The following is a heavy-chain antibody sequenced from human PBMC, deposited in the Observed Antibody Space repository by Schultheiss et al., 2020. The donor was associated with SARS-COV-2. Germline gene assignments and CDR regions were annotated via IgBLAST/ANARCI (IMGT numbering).Heavy chain of an antibody. J-gene: IGHJ3*02. D-gene: IGHD3-22*01. CDR1: GFTFSSYA. CDR3: AMRYFSDSSDYLLDAFDI. V-gene: IGHV3-23*01. CDR2: ISGSGGST. Sequence: GGSLRLSCAASGFTFSSYAMSWVRQAPGKGLEWVSAISGSGGSTYYADSVKGRFTISRDNSKNTLFLHLSSLRAEDTAVYYCAMRYFSDSSDYLLDAFDIWGQGTMVTVSS.